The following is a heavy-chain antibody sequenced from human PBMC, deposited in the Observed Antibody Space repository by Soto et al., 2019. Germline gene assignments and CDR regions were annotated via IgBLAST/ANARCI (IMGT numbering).Heavy chain of an antibody. CDR2: ISAHNGNT. V-gene: IGHV1-18*01. CDR1: GYAFTTYG. D-gene: IGHD1-1*01. J-gene: IGHJ4*02. CDR3: ARGRYGDY. Sequence: QVHLVQSGAEVKKPGASVKVSCKGSGYAFTTYGITWVRQAPGQGLEWMGWISAHNGNTNYERKLQGRVTVTRDTSTSTAYMELRSLTSDDTAVYYCARGRYGDYWGQGALVTVSS.